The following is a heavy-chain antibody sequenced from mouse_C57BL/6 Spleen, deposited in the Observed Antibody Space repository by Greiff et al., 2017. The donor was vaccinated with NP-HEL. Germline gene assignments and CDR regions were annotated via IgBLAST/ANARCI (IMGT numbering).Heavy chain of an antibody. CDR3: ARDYYGRSLIAY. CDR1: GYTFTSYW. J-gene: IGHJ3*01. CDR2: IYPGSGST. V-gene: IGHV1-55*01. Sequence: QVQLQQPGAELVKPGASVKISCKASGYTFTSYWITWVKQRPGQGLEWIGDIYPGSGSTNYNEKFKSKATLTVDTSSSTACMRLSSLTSEDSAVYYCARDYYGRSLIAYWGQGTLVTVSA. D-gene: IGHD1-1*01.